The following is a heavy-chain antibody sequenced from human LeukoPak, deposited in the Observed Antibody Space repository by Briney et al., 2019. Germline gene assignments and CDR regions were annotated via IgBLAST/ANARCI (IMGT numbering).Heavy chain of an antibody. D-gene: IGHD6-19*01. J-gene: IGHJ5*02. Sequence: ASVKVSCKASGYTFTSYYMHWVRQAPGQGLEWMGIINPSGGSTSYAQKFQGRVTMTRDTSTSTVYMELSSLRSEDTAVYYCARDNQYSSGWGSWFDPWGQGTLVAVSS. CDR2: INPSGGST. CDR3: ARDNQYSSGWGSWFDP. CDR1: GYTFTSYY. V-gene: IGHV1-46*01.